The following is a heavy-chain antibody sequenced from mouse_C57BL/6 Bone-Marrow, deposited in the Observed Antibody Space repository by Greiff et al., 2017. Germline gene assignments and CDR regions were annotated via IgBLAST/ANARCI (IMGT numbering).Heavy chain of an antibody. J-gene: IGHJ2*01. Sequence: QVQLQQSGPELVKPGASVKLSCKASGYTFTSYDINWVKQRPGQGLEWIGEIDPSDSYTNYNQKFKGTSTLTVDKSSSTAYMQLSSLTSEDSAVYYCARGRGGYFDYWGQGTTLTVSS. CDR2: IDPSDSYT. CDR1: GYTFTSYD. V-gene: IGHV1-69*01. CDR3: ARGRGGYFDY.